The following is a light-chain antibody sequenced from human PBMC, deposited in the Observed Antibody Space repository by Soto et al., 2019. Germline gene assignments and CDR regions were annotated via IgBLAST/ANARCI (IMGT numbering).Light chain of an antibody. J-gene: IGKJ5*01. Sequence: PGGRAPLSCMASQSVSRRLAWYQHRPGQSPRLLISGASMRASGVPVRFSGSGSGTDFTLTITRLEPEDFAMYFCQHYGGSPITFGQGTRLEIK. V-gene: IGKV3-20*01. CDR1: QSVSRR. CDR3: QHYGGSPIT. CDR2: GAS.